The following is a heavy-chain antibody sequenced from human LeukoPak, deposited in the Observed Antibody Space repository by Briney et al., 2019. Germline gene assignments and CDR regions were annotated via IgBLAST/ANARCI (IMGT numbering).Heavy chain of an antibody. CDR3: AKDIVVVVAATPEGYYYYLDV. D-gene: IGHD2-15*01. Sequence: SVKVSCKASGGTFSSYAISWVRQAPGQGREWMGGIIPIFGTANYAQKFQGRVTITADESTSTAYMELSSLRSEDTAVYYCAKDIVVVVAATPEGYYYYLDVWGKGTTVTVS. V-gene: IGHV1-69*13. CDR1: GGTFSSYA. J-gene: IGHJ6*03. CDR2: IIPIFGTA.